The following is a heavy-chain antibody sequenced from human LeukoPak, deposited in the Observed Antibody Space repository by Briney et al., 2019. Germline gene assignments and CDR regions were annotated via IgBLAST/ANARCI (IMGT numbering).Heavy chain of an antibody. V-gene: IGHV1-2*02. CDR2: INPNSGGT. CDR1: GYTFTGYY. D-gene: IGHD3-10*01. J-gene: IGHJ6*03. Sequence: ASVKVSCKASGYTFTGYYMHWVRQAPGQGLEWMGWINPNSGGTNYAQKFQGRVTMTRDTSISTAYMELSSLRSEDTAVYYCAASSGSYSYYYYYMDVWGKGTTVTISS. CDR3: AASSGSYSYYYYYMDV.